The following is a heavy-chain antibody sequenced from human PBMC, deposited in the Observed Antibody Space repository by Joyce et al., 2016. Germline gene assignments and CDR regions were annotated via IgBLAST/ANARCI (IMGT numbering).Heavy chain of an antibody. CDR3: AKDSDSGWFSPDF. D-gene: IGHD6-19*01. J-gene: IGHJ4*02. CDR2: ISPRGDAA. V-gene: IGHV1-46*01. Sequence: QVHLVQSGAELKGPGDSVTVSCKASGFTFSKYYMHWVRQAPGQGLEWLGVISPRGDAAGYAATVQGRNTVTRDTSTTSLYMKLSSLRSEDTAMYFCAKDSDSGWFSPDFWGQGTLVTVSS. CDR1: GFTFSKYY.